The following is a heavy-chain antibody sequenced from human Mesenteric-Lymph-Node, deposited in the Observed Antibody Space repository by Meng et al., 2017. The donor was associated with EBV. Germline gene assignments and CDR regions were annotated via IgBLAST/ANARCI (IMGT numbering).Heavy chain of an antibody. D-gene: IGHD3-22*01. J-gene: IGHJ4*02. CDR2: IFHSGSA. CDR1: GGSITSSNW. V-gene: IGHV4-4*02. Sequence: QGHLQESGPGLVKPSGTLSLTCDVSGGSITSSNWGSWFRQPPGKGLEWIGEIFHSGSAKYNPSLKSRVTISVDKSKNHFSLRLSSVTAADTAVYYCVRRVVVMKEEELDHWGQGTLVTVSS. CDR3: VRRVVVMKEEELDH.